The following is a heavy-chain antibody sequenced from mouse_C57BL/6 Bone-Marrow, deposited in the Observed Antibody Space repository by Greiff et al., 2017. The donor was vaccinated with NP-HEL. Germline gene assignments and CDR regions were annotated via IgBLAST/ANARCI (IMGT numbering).Heavy chain of an antibody. Sequence: VQLQQPGTELVKPGTSVKLSCKSSGYTFTSYWMHWVKQRPGQGLEWIGNINPSNGGTNYNEKFKSKATLTVDKSSSTAYMQLSSLRSEDSAVDDCASEGRWVRRGYWYFDVWDTGTTVTVSS. D-gene: IGHD2-2*01. CDR1: GYTFTSYW. CDR3: ASEGRWVRRGYWYFDV. J-gene: IGHJ1*03. V-gene: IGHV1-53*01. CDR2: INPSNGGT.